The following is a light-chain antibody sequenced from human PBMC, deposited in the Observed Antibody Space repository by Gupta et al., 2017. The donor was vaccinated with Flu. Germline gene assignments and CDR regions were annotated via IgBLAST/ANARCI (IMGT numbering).Light chain of an antibody. CDR3: QQYNNYPYT. CDR2: QAS. J-gene: IGKJ2*01. Sequence: GDRVTITGRASQSINTYLAWYQQKPGKAPNLLIYQASSLESGVPSKFSGSGSGTEFALTISSRQPDDFASYYCQQYNNYPYTFGQGTKLEIK. V-gene: IGKV1-5*03. CDR1: QSINTY.